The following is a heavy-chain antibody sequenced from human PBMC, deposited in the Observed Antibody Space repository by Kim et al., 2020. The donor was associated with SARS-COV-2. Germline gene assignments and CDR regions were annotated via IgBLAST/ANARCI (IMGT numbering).Heavy chain of an antibody. CDR3: ARGSPVVWYNVNRYYFDY. J-gene: IGHJ4*02. Sequence: SVKVSCKASGGTFSSYAISWVRQAPGQGLEWMGGIIPIFGTANYAQKFQGRVTITADESTSTAYMELSSLRSEDTAVYYCARGSPVVWYNVNRYYFDYWGQGTLVTVSS. D-gene: IGHD1-1*01. CDR1: GGTFSSYA. CDR2: IIPIFGTA. V-gene: IGHV1-69*13.